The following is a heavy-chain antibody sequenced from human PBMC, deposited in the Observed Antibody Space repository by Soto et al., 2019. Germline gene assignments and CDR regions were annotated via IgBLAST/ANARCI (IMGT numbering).Heavy chain of an antibody. CDR2: IDWDDDK. D-gene: IGHD3-3*01. V-gene: IGHV2-70*01. CDR3: ARIRYYDFWSSPRGGYYFDY. J-gene: IGHJ4*02. CDR1: GFSLSTSGMC. Sequence: SGPTLVNPTQTLTLTCTFSGFSLSTSGMCVSWIRKPPGKALEWLALIDWDDDKYYSTSLKTRLTISKDTSKNQVVLTMTNMDPLDTATYYCARIRYYDFWSSPRGGYYFDYWGQGTLVTVSS.